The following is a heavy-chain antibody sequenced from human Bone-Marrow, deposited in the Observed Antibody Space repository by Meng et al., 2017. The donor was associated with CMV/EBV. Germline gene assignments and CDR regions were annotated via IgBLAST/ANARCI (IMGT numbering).Heavy chain of an antibody. J-gene: IGHJ6*02. CDR1: GYTFTSYG. V-gene: IGHV1-18*01. D-gene: IGHD3-10*01. CDR3: ARDSPPLLLWFGVYYYYGMDV. Sequence: ASVKVSCKASGYTFTSYGISWVRQAPGQGLEWMGWISAYNGNTNYAQKLQGRVTMTTDTSTSTAYMGLRSLRSDDTAVYYCARDSPPLLLWFGVYYYYGMDVWGQGTTVTVSS. CDR2: ISAYNGNT.